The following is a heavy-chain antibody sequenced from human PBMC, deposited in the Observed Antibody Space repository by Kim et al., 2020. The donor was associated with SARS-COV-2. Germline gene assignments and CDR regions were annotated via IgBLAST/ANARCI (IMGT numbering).Heavy chain of an antibody. J-gene: IGHJ6*02. D-gene: IGHD3-10*01. CDR2: IYHSGST. CDR1: GGSISSSNW. V-gene: IGHV4-4*02. CDR3: AREDYYGSGSHYYYGMDV. Sequence: SETLSLTCAVSGGSISSSNWWSWVRQPPGKGLEWIGEIYHSGSTNYNPSLKSRVTISVDKSKNQFSLKLSSVTAADTAVYYCAREDYYGSGSHYYYGMDVWGQGTTVTVSS.